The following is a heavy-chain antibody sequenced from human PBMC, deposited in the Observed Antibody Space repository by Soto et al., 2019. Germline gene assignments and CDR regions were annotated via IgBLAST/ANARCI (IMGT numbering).Heavy chain of an antibody. D-gene: IGHD6-19*01. CDR2: LWYDGSNK. Sequence: PGGSLRLSCAASGFTFNTFGMHWVRQAPGKGPEWVALLWYDGSNKYYADSVKGRLTISRDNPRNTLYLEMNNLRVEDTAVYYCARERAVTGGTYYFDRWGQGTLVTVSS. J-gene: IGHJ4*02. CDR3: ARERAVTGGTYYFDR. V-gene: IGHV3-33*01. CDR1: GFTFNTFG.